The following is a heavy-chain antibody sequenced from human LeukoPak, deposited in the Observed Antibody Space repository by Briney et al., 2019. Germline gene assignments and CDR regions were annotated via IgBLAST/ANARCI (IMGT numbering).Heavy chain of an antibody. J-gene: IGHJ4*02. CDR3: AKAVYSSSPPPYYFDY. Sequence: PGRSLRLSCAASGFTFDDYAMHWVRQAPGKGLEWVSGISWNSGSIGYADSVKGRFTISRDNAKNSLYLQMSSLRAEDTALYYCAKAVYSSSPPPYYFDYLGQGTLVTVSS. D-gene: IGHD6-6*01. V-gene: IGHV3-9*01. CDR1: GFTFDDYA. CDR2: ISWNSGSI.